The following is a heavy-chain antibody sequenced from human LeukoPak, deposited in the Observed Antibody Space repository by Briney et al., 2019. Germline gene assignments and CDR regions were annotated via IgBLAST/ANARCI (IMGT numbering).Heavy chain of an antibody. CDR3: ATWMLRNDWFDP. CDR1: GYTLTELS. Sequence: GASVKVSCKVSGYTLTELSMHWVRQAPGKGLEWMGGFDPEDGETIYAQKFQGRVTMTEDASTDTAYMELSSLRSEDTAVYYCATWMLRNDWFDPWGQGTLVTVSS. J-gene: IGHJ5*02. CDR2: FDPEDGET. D-gene: IGHD3-10*01. V-gene: IGHV1-24*01.